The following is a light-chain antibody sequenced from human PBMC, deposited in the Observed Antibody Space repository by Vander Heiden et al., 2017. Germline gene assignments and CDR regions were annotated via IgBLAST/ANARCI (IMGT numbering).Light chain of an antibody. V-gene: IGKV3-20*01. CDR1: ESVAINY. CDR3: QQYGTSPLT. J-gene: IGKJ4*01. CDR2: GAS. Sequence: ENVLTQSPGTLSLSPGERATRSCRASESVAINYLAWYQQKPGQAPRLLIYGASSRATGIPDRFSGSGSGTDFTLTISRLEPEDFAIYFCQQYGTSPLTFGGGTKVEIK.